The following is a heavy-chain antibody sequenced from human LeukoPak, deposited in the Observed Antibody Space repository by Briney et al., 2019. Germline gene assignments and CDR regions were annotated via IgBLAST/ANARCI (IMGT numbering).Heavy chain of an antibody. J-gene: IGHJ4*02. D-gene: IGHD6-19*01. CDR3: AREVAGRRNPPTN. Sequence: GASVKVSCKASGYTFTSYGVSWVRQAPGQGLEWMGGISAYNGNKNYAQKLQGRVTMTTDTSTSTAYMELRSLRSDDTAVYYCAREVAGRRNPPTNWGQGTLVTVSS. CDR1: GYTFTSYG. CDR2: ISAYNGNK. V-gene: IGHV1-18*01.